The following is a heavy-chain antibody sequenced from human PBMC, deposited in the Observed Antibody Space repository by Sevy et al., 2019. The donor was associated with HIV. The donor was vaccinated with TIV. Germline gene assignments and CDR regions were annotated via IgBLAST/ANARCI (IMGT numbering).Heavy chain of an antibody. D-gene: IGHD2-21*01. J-gene: IGHJ4*02. CDR1: GFSYSSYG. CDR2: IQYNGSNK. Sequence: GGSLRLSCAASGFSYSSYGMHWVRQAPGKGLEWVAYIQYNGSNKDYADSVKGRFTISRDNSKNTLDLQMNSLRVEDTAVYYCVKEGGGEGGDHWGQGTLVTVSS. V-gene: IGHV3-30*02. CDR3: VKEGGGEGGDH.